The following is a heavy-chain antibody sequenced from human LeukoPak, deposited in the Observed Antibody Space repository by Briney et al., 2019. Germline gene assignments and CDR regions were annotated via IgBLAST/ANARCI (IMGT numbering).Heavy chain of an antibody. CDR2: IYYSGST. J-gene: IGHJ4*02. Sequence: PSETLSLTCTVSGGSISSSSYYWGWIRQPPGKGLEWIGSIYYSGSTYYNPSLKSRVTISVDTSKNQFSLKLSSVTAADTAVYYCARDLYGSYWGQGTLVTVSS. CDR3: ARDLYGSY. CDR1: GGSISSSSYY. D-gene: IGHD3-16*01. V-gene: IGHV4-39*07.